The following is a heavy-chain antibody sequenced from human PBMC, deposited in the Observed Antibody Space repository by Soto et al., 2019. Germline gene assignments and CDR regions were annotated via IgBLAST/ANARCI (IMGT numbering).Heavy chain of an antibody. CDR1: GCTFSSYS. Sequence: GGSLRLSCSASGCTFSSYSMHWVRQSPGKGLEYVSAISSNGGSTYYADSVKGSFTISRDNSKNTLYLQMSSLRAEDTAVYYCVKEIHRNNWNYGDVWGQGTTVTVSS. CDR2: ISSNGGST. D-gene: IGHD1-7*01. CDR3: VKEIHRNNWNYGDV. V-gene: IGHV3-64D*06. J-gene: IGHJ6*02.